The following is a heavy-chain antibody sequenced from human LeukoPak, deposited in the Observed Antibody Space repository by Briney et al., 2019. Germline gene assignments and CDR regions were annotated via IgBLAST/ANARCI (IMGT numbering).Heavy chain of an antibody. Sequence: PGRSLRLSCAASGFTFDDYAMHWVRQAPGKGLEWVSGISWNSGSIGYADSVKGRFTISRDNAKNSLYLQMNSLRAEDTALYYCAKDTRGVVTAMFDYWGQGTLVTVSS. CDR2: ISWNSGSI. CDR1: GFTFDDYA. CDR3: AKDTRGVVTAMFDY. J-gene: IGHJ4*02. D-gene: IGHD2-21*02. V-gene: IGHV3-9*01.